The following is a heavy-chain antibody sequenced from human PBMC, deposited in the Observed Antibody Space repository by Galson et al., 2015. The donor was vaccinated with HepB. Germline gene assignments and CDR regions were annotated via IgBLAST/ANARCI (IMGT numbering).Heavy chain of an antibody. D-gene: IGHD6-19*01. CDR1: GGSISDSSYY. CDR3: ARQKKYSSAWYEAHYNYNMDV. Sequence: SETLSLTCTVSGGSISDSSYYWGWIRQPPGEGLEWIGTAYYVANTHYNPSLRSRVSISVDRPRNQFSLRLTSVTAADTGVYYCARQKKYSSAWYEAHYNYNMDVWGQGTTVTVSS. J-gene: IGHJ6*02. V-gene: IGHV4-39*01. CDR2: AYYVANT.